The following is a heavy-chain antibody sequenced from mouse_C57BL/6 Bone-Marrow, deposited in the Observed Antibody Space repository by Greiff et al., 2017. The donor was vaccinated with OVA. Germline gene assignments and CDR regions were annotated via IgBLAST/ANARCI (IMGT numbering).Heavy chain of an antibody. Sequence: EVQLQESGPGLVKPSQSLSLTCSVTGYSITSGYYWNWIRQFPGNKLEWMGYISYDGSNNYNPSLKNRISITRDTSKNQFFLKLNSVTTEDTATYYCAREPITTVVASFDVWGTGTTVTVSS. CDR3: AREPITTVVASFDV. CDR1: GYSITSGYY. J-gene: IGHJ1*03. V-gene: IGHV3-6*01. CDR2: ISYDGSN. D-gene: IGHD1-1*01.